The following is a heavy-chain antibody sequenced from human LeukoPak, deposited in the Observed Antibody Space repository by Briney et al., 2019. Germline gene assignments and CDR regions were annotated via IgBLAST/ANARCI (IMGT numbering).Heavy chain of an antibody. CDR3: AREIWATGISWFDP. J-gene: IGHJ5*02. CDR1: GFTFSTYA. D-gene: IGHD3-9*01. V-gene: IGHV3-23*01. CDR2: TGINGDNT. Sequence: GGSLRLSCLASGFTFSTYAMSWVRQAPGKGLEWVSGTGINGDNTYYADSVKGRFTIARDDSKNTLYLQMNNLRAEDTAVYYCAREIWATGISWFDPWGQGTLVTVSS.